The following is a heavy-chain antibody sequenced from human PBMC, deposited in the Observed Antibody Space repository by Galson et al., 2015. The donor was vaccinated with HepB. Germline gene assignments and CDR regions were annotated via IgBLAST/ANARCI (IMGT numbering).Heavy chain of an antibody. D-gene: IGHD6-6*01. Sequence: SLRLSCAATGFTFSRNGMHWVRQAPGKGLEWVAVISYDGTNKSYVDSVKGRFTISRDNSKNTVYLQMNSLRAEDTAVYYCAKDLVSIAARPAVFYYYYYMDVWGKGTTVTVSS. CDR3: AKDLVSIAARPAVFYYYYYMDV. J-gene: IGHJ6*03. CDR2: ISYDGTNK. V-gene: IGHV3-30*18. CDR1: GFTFSRNG.